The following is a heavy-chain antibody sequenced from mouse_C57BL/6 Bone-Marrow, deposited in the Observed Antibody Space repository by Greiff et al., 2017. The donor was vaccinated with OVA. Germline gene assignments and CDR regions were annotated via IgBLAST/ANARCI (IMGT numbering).Heavy chain of an antibody. CDR2: ISYDGSN. J-gene: IGHJ3*01. CDR3: ARDRDYYGSSYEWFAY. V-gene: IGHV3-6*01. CDR1: GYSITSGYY. Sequence: ESGPGLVKPSQSLSLTCSVTGYSITSGYYWNWIRQFPGNKLEWMGYISYDGSNNYNPSLKNRISITRDTSKNQFFLKLNSVTTEDTATYYWARDRDYYGSSYEWFAYWGQGTLVTVSA. D-gene: IGHD1-1*01.